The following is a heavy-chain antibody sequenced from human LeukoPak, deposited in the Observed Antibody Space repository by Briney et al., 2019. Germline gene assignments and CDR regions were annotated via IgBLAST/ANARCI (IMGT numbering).Heavy chain of an antibody. CDR2: INPSGGST. CDR1: GYTFTSYF. CDR3: ARGVVWELGDAFDI. D-gene: IGHD3-16*01. Sequence: GASVKVSCKASGYTFTSYFRHWWGQALGQGLGGMGIINPSGGSTSYAQKFQGRVTMTRDTSTSTVYMELSSLRSEDTAVYYCARGVVWELGDAFDIWGQGTMVTASS. J-gene: IGHJ3*02. V-gene: IGHV1-46*01.